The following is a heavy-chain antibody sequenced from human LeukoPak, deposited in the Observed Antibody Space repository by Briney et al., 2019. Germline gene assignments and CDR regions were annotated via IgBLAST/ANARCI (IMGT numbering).Heavy chain of an antibody. J-gene: IGHJ4*02. CDR2: INPNSGGT. D-gene: IGHD3-22*01. CDR3: ARDSEFRYYYDSSGYEGEYYFDY. CDR1: GYTFTGYY. Sequence: ASVKVSCKASGYTFTGYYMHWVRQAPGQGLEWMGWINPNSGGTNYAQKCQGRVTMTRDTSISTAYMELSRLKSDDTAVYYCARDSEFRYYYDSSGYEGEYYFDYWGQGTLVTVSS. V-gene: IGHV1-2*02.